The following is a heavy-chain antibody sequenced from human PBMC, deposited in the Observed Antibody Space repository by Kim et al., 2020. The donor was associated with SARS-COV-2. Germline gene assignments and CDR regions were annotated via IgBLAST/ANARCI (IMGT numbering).Heavy chain of an antibody. CDR2: LNEDGYIT. J-gene: IGHJ5*02. V-gene: IGHV3-74*01. Sequence: GGSLRLSCAASGFTFRRYWMHWVRQAPGKGPVWVSRLNEDGYITSYADSVKGRFTISRDNTKNTLYLQLTNLRADDSALYYCGRDFGGRDSSWGRGTLVT. CDR3: GRDFGGRDSS. CDR1: GFTFRRYW. D-gene: IGHD3-16*01.